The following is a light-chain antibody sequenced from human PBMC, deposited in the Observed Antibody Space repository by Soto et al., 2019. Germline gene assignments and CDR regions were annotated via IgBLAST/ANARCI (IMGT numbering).Light chain of an antibody. V-gene: IGKV3-15*01. CDR3: QQYNNWPPRAWT. Sequence: EIVMTQSPATLSVSPGERATLSCRASQSVSSNLAWYQQKPGQAPRLLIYGASTRANGIPARFSGSGSGTEFTLTIRSLQSEDFAVYYCQQYNNWPPRAWTFGQGTKVEIK. CDR2: GAS. J-gene: IGKJ1*01. CDR1: QSVSSN.